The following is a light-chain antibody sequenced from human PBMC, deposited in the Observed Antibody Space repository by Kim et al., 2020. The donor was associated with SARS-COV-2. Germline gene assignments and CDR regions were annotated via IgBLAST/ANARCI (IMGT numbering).Light chain of an antibody. CDR2: EVS. Sequence: QSALTQPASVSGSPGQSITISCTGTSSDIGGYNSVSWFQQHPGKAPKLMIYEVSNRPSGLSNRFSGSKSGNTASLTISGLQADDEADYYCSSYTGSNTWVFGGGTQLTVL. V-gene: IGLV2-14*03. CDR1: SSDIGGYNS. J-gene: IGLJ3*02. CDR3: SSYTGSNTWV.